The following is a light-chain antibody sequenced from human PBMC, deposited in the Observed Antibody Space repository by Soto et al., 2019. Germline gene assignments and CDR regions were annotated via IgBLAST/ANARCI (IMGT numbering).Light chain of an antibody. CDR1: QSISSN. CDR3: QQYNNWPSAT. Sequence: EIVLTQSPATLSLSPWERVTLSCRASQSISSNLAWYQQKPGQAPRLLMFRTSSRATGFPARFSGSGSGTEFNLTISSLQSEDFGVYYCQQYNNWPSATFGGGTKV. J-gene: IGKJ4*01. V-gene: IGKV3-15*01. CDR2: RTS.